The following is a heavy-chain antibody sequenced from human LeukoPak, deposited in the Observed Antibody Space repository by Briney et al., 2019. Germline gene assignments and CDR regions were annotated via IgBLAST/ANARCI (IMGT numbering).Heavy chain of an antibody. CDR1: GFTFTSYS. CDR2: IKSKTDGGTT. J-gene: IGHJ4*02. D-gene: IGHD3-16*01. CDR3: TTVLPYYDYVWGSYHD. V-gene: IGHV3-15*07. Sequence: GGSLRLSCAASGFTFTSYSMNWVRQAPGKGLEWVGRIKSKTDGGTTDYAAPVKGRFTISRDDSKNTLYLQMNSLKTEDTAVYYCTTVLPYYDYVWGSYHDWGQGTLVTVSS.